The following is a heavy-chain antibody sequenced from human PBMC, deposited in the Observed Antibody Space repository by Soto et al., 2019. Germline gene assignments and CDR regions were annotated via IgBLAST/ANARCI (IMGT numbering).Heavy chain of an antibody. Sequence: ASVKVSCKVSGYTLTELSMHWLRQAPGKGLEWMGGFDPEDGETIYAQKFQGRVTMTEDTSTDTAYMELSSLRSEDTAVYYCATDRPNCSGGSCYSGLNYWGQGTLVTVSS. V-gene: IGHV1-24*01. CDR3: ATDRPNCSGGSCYSGLNY. J-gene: IGHJ4*02. CDR2: FDPEDGET. CDR1: GYTLTELS. D-gene: IGHD2-15*01.